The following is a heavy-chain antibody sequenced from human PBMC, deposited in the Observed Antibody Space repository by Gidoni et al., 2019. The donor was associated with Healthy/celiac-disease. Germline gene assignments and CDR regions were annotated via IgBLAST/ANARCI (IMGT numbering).Heavy chain of an antibody. D-gene: IGHD4-17*01. CDR3: ARWPGYGDYPNYYYGRDV. Sequence: EVQLVESGGGLVQPGGSLRLSCAASGFTFSSYWMHWVRQAPGKGLVWVSRINRDGSSTSYADSVKGRFTISRDNAKNTLYLQMNSLRAEDTAVYYCARWPGYGDYPNYYYGRDVWGQGTTVTVSS. CDR2: INRDGSST. V-gene: IGHV3-74*01. J-gene: IGHJ6*02. CDR1: GFTFSSYW.